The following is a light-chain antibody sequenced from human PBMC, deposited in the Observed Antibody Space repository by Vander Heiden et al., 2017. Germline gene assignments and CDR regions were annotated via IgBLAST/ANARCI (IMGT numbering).Light chain of an antibody. V-gene: IGKV3-11*01. Sequence: EIVLTQSPATLSLSPGERATLSCRASQRVSSYLAWYQQKPGQAPRLLIYDASNRATGIPARFSGSGYGTDFTLTISIRDPEDFAVYYCQQPSNWPPWTFGQGTKVEIK. CDR3: QQPSNWPPWT. CDR1: QRVSSY. CDR2: DAS. J-gene: IGKJ1*01.